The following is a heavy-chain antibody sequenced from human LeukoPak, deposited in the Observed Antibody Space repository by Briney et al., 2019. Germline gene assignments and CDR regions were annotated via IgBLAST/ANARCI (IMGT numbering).Heavy chain of an antibody. CDR3: ARAGIVVVTATSYGMDV. CDR1: GXTFSSYG. CDR2: IWYDGSNK. V-gene: IGHV3-33*01. Sequence: GGSLRLSCAASGXTFSSYGMHWVRQAPGKGLEWVAVIWYDGSNKYYADSVKGRFTISRDNSKNTLYLQMNSLRAEDTAVYYCARAGIVVVTATSYGMDVWGQGTTVTVSS. J-gene: IGHJ6*02. D-gene: IGHD2-21*02.